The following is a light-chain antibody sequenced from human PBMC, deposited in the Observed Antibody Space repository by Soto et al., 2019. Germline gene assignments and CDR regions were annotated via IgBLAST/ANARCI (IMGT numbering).Light chain of an antibody. Sequence: EIVLLQSPATLSLSPGERATLSCRASQSVSSSVAGYQQNPGQAPRLLIFDASNRATGIPVRVSGSGSGTAFTLTISSLEPEGFTVYYGPQHCCWPLNFGVGTRVYIK. CDR1: QSVSSS. V-gene: IGKV3-11*01. J-gene: IGKJ4*01. CDR2: DAS. CDR3: PQHCCWPLN.